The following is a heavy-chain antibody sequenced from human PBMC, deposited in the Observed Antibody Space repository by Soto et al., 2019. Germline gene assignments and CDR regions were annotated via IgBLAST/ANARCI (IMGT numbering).Heavy chain of an antibody. J-gene: IGHJ3*02. D-gene: IGHD2-15*01. Sequence: KALEWLALIYWNDDKRYSPSLKSRLTITKDTSKNQVVLTMTNMDPVDTATYYCAHRRDIVVVVAASGAFDIWGQGTMVTVSS. CDR2: IYWNDDK. CDR3: AHRRDIVVVVAASGAFDI. V-gene: IGHV2-5*01.